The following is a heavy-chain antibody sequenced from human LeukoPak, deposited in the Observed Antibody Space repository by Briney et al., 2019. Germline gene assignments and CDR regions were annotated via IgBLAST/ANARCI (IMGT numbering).Heavy chain of an antibody. J-gene: IGHJ3*01. Sequence: GGSLRLSCAASGFTFSSYWMSWVRQVPGEGLEWVANIKDDGSEKYYVDSVKGRFTISRDNAKNSLYLQMNSLRAEDTAIYYCVREDNAFNVWGQGTLVTVSS. V-gene: IGHV3-7*01. CDR3: VREDNAFNV. CDR2: IKDDGSEK. CDR1: GFTFSSYW.